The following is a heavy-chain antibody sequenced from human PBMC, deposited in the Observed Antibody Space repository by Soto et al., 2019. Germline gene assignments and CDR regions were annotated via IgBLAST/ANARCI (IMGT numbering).Heavy chain of an antibody. Sequence: QVQLVESGGGLVEPGGSLRLSCAASGFRFSDHYMTWIRQAPGKGLEWVSKISGGGTITHYADSVKGRFTVSRDNAKNSLYLQMNSLRAEDTAVYYCAGDPYYYGSAFWGQGTLVTVSS. CDR3: AGDPYYYGSAF. J-gene: IGHJ4*02. CDR2: ISGGGTIT. CDR1: GFRFSDHY. D-gene: IGHD3-10*01. V-gene: IGHV3-11*01.